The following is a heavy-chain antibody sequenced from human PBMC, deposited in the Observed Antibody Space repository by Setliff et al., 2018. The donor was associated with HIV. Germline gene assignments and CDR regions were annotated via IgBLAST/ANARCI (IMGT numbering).Heavy chain of an antibody. D-gene: IGHD2-21*01. Sequence: ASVKVSCKASGYSFTNYDINWVRQAPGHGLEWVGWMSPKRGYADYAQKFQGRVTMTRNTSINTVYMELSSLKSEDTAVYYCARDKSDIVGEVWLDPWGQGTLVTVSS. J-gene: IGHJ5*02. CDR2: MSPKRGYA. V-gene: IGHV1-8*01. CDR3: ARDKSDIVGEVWLDP. CDR1: GYSFTNYD.